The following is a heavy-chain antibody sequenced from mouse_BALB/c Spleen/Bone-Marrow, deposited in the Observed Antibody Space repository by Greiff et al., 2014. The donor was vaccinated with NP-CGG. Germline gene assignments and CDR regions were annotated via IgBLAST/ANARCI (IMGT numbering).Heavy chain of an antibody. CDR3: TRLSLLRGYFDY. Sequence: VQLQQSGAELVKSGTSVKLSCKASGYTFTSHYIYWVKQRPGQGLKWIGEINPNNGGTNFNEKFKSKATLTVDKSSSTAYMQLSSLTSEDSAVYYCTRLSLLRGYFDYWGQGTTLTVSS. CDR1: GYTFTSHY. J-gene: IGHJ2*01. CDR2: INPNNGGT. V-gene: IGHV1S81*02. D-gene: IGHD1-2*01.